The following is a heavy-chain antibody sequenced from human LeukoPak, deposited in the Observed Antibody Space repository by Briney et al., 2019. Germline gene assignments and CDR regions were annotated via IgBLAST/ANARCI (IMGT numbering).Heavy chain of an antibody. J-gene: IGHJ1*01. Sequence: GGSLRLSCAASGFTFSSYAMHWVRQAPGKGLEYVSAISSNGGSTYYANSVKGRFTISRDNSKNTLYLQMGSLRAEDMAVYYCARLSGYGTWDFQHWGQGTLVTASS. CDR2: ISSNGGST. CDR3: ARLSGYGTWDFQH. D-gene: IGHD1-14*01. CDR1: GFTFSSYA. V-gene: IGHV3-64*01.